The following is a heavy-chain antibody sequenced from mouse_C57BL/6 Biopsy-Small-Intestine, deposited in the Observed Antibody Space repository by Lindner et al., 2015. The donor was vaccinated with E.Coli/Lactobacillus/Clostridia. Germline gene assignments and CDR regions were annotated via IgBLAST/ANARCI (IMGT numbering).Heavy chain of an antibody. D-gene: IGHD2-4*01. CDR2: VSSGGGYT. J-gene: IGHJ2*01. Sequence: VQLQESGGDLMKPGGSLKLSCAASGFTFRNYAMSWIRQTPDKRLEWVATVSSGGGYTYYPDSVKGRFTISRDQAKNTLYLQMSSLRSEDTAMYYCARRHYDAYFFDYWGQGTTLTVPS. CDR3: ARRHYDAYFFDY. V-gene: IGHV5-6*01. CDR1: GFTFRNYA.